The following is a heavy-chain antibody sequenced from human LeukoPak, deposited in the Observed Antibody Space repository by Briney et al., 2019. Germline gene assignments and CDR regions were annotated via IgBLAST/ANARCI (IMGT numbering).Heavy chain of an antibody. Sequence: GGSLRLSCAASGFTFSSYGMHWVRQAPGKGLEWVAVISYDGSNKYYADSVKGRFTISRDNSKNTLYLQMNSLRAEDTAVYYCAREGYSYGYMFDYWGQGTQVTVSS. J-gene: IGHJ4*02. V-gene: IGHV3-30*03. D-gene: IGHD5-18*01. CDR2: ISYDGSNK. CDR3: AREGYSYGYMFDY. CDR1: GFTFSSYG.